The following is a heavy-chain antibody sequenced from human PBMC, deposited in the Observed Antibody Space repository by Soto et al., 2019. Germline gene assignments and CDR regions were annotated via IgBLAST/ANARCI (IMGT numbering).Heavy chain of an antibody. CDR2: INAGNGNT. J-gene: IGHJ4*02. V-gene: IGHV1-3*01. D-gene: IGHD2-15*01. CDR3: ARAPPYWSRVSCYSVDY. CDR1: GYTFTSYA. Sequence: QVQLVQSGAEVKKPGASVKVSCKASGYTFTSYAMHWVRQAPGQRLEWMGWINAGNGNTKYSQKFQGRVTITRDTTARSANIELISLRSEDTAMYYSARAPPYWSRVSCYSVDYWGQGTLVTVSS.